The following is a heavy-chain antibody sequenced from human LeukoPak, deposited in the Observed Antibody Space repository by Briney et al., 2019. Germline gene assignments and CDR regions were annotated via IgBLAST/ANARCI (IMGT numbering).Heavy chain of an antibody. Sequence: QPGGSLRLSCAASGFTFSSYWMSWVRQAPGKGLEWVANIKQDGSEKYYVDSVKGRFTISRDNAKNSLYLQMNSLRAEDTALYYCARVYARRYSYGYDDYWGQGTLVTVSS. D-gene: IGHD5-18*01. CDR3: ARVYARRYSYGYDDY. V-gene: IGHV3-7*03. CDR2: IKQDGSEK. J-gene: IGHJ4*02. CDR1: GFTFSSYW.